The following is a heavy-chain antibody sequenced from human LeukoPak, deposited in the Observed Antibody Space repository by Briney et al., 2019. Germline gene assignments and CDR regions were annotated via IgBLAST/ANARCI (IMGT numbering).Heavy chain of an antibody. J-gene: IGHJ3*02. V-gene: IGHV3-30*02. CDR3: AKDQGRNWVPGAFDI. D-gene: IGHD7-27*01. CDR2: IRYDGSNK. Sequence: GGSLRLSCAASGFTFSSYWMSWVRQAPGKGLEWVAFIRYDGSNKYYADSVKGRFTISRDNSKNTLYLQMNSLRAEDTAVYYCAKDQGRNWVPGAFDIWGQGTMVTVSS. CDR1: GFTFSSYW.